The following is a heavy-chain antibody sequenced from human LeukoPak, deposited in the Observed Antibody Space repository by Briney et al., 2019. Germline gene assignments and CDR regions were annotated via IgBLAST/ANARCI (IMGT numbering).Heavy chain of an antibody. CDR1: GGSISSGDYY. V-gene: IGHV4-30-4*08. CDR2: IYYSGST. D-gene: IGHD3-3*01. CDR3: ARVRFQGYYYYYYMDV. J-gene: IGHJ6*03. Sequence: SQTLSLTCTVSGGSISSGDYYWSWIRQPPGKGLEWIGYIYYSGSTYYNPSLKSRVTISVDTSNNQFSLKLSSVTAADTAVYYCARVRFQGYYYYYYMDVWGKGTTVTVSS.